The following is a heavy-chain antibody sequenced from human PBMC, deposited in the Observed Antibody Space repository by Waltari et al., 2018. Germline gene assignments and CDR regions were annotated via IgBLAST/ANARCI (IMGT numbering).Heavy chain of an antibody. CDR1: GFTFSSYW. J-gene: IGHJ3*02. D-gene: IGHD2-2*01. V-gene: IGHV3-7*01. CDR3: ARDSRSSSTSVLVFDI. CDR2: IKQDGSEK. Sequence: EVQLVESGGGLVQPGGSLRLSCAASGFTFSSYWMSWVRQAPGKGLEWVANIKQDGSEKYYVDSVKGRFTISRDNAKNSLYLQMNSLRAEDTAVYYCARDSRSSSTSVLVFDIWGQGTMVTVSS.